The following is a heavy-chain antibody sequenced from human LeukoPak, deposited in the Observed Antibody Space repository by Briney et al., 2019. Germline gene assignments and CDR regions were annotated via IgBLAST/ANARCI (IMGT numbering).Heavy chain of an antibody. Sequence: GGSLRLSCAASGFTFSNAWMSWVRQAPGKGLEWVGRIKSKTDGGTTDYAAPVKGRFTISRDDSKNTLYLQMNSLKTEDTAVYYCTTVFDCGGGSCDYYYGMDVWGQGTTVTVFS. V-gene: IGHV3-15*01. J-gene: IGHJ6*02. CDR2: IKSKTDGGTT. D-gene: IGHD2-15*01. CDR3: TTVFDCGGGSCDYYYGMDV. CDR1: GFTFSNAW.